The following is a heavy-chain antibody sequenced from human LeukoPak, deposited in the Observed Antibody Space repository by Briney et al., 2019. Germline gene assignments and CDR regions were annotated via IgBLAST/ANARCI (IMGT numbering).Heavy chain of an antibody. V-gene: IGHV3-21*01. CDR3: ARGPGIAAAGTHWFDP. J-gene: IGHJ5*02. CDR1: GFTVSSHY. CDR2: ISSSSSYI. D-gene: IGHD6-13*01. Sequence: GGSLRLSCAASGFTVSSHYMSWVRQAPGKGLEWVSSISSSSSYIYYADSVKGRFTISRDNAKNSLYLQMNSLRAEDTAVYYCARGPGIAAAGTHWFDPWGQGTLVTVSS.